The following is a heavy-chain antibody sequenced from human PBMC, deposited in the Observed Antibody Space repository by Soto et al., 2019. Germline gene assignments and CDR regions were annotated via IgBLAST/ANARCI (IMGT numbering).Heavy chain of an antibody. J-gene: IGHJ5*02. CDR3: ARHEGWTGPDQ. CDR1: GASIGSGGW. CDR2: IFRDGNT. Sequence: QVHLQESGPGLVKPSETLSPTCAVSGASIGSGGWWSWVRQPPGKGLEWIAEIFRDGNTNYSPSPKSRVTISVDKSQNQFSLNVYSVTAADTAVYYCARHEGWTGPDQWGQGTLVTVSS. D-gene: IGHD2-8*02. V-gene: IGHV4-4*02.